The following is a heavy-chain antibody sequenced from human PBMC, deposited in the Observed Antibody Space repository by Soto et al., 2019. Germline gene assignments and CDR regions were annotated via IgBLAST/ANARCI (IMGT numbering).Heavy chain of an antibody. V-gene: IGHV4-59*01. J-gene: IGHJ5*02. CDR3: ASLYCSSTSCYGGGFDP. Sequence: PSETLSLTCTVSGGSISSYYWRWIRQPPGKGLEWIGYIYYSGSTNYNPSLKSRVTISVDTSKNQFSLKLSSVTAADTAVYYCASLYCSSTSCYGGGFDPWGQGTLVTVSS. CDR2: IYYSGST. D-gene: IGHD2-2*01. CDR1: GGSISSYY.